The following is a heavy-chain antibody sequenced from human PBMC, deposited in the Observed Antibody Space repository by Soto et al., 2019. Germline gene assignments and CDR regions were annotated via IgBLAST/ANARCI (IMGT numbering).Heavy chain of an antibody. CDR3: AREDAARGWFDP. CDR2: IYHSGST. D-gene: IGHD6-6*01. CDR1: GGSISSGGYS. J-gene: IGHJ5*02. Sequence: SETLSLTCAVSGGSISSGGYSWSWIRQPPGKGLEWIGYIYHSGSTYYNPSLKSRVTISVDRSKNQFSLKLSSVTAADTAVYYCAREDAARGWFDPWGQGTLVTVLL. V-gene: IGHV4-30-2*01.